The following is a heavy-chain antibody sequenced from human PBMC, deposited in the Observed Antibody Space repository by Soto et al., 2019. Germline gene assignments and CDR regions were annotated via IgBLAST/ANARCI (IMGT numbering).Heavy chain of an antibody. CDR3: ARPPLPGYSIHFNS. V-gene: IGHV5-51*01. CDR2: VYPRDSDT. D-gene: IGHD2-15*01. J-gene: IGHJ4*02. CDR1: GYIFIDYW. Sequence: GESLKIACKASGYIFIDYWIGWVRQMPGKGLEWMGIVYPRDSDTRYSPSFQGQVTISADRSTGTAFLQWRSLKASDTALYYCARPPLPGYSIHFNSWGQGTLVTVSS.